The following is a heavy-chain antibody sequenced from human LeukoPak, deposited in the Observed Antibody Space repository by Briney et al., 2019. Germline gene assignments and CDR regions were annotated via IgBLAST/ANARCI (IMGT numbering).Heavy chain of an antibody. Sequence: ASVKVSCKASGYTFTSYAMNWVRQAPGQGLEWMGWINTNTGNPTYAQGFTGRFVFSLDTSVSTAYLQISSLKAEDTAVHYCAREGSYGDYERYPEKTFDYWGQGTLVTVSS. CDR1: GYTFTSYA. CDR3: AREGSYGDYERYPEKTFDY. CDR2: INTNTGNP. V-gene: IGHV7-4-1*02. J-gene: IGHJ4*02. D-gene: IGHD4-17*01.